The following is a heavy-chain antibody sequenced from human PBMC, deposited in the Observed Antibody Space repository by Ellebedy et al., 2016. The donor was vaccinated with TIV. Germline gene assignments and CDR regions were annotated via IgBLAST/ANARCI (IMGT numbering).Heavy chain of an antibody. CDR1: GYTFTSSY. D-gene: IGHD5/OR15-5a*01. V-gene: IGHV1-46*01. CDR3: ARDRIVSSTSDLYYGMDV. CDR2: MDHSGATT. Sequence: AASVKVSCKASGYTFTSSYMHWVRQAPGQGLEWMGIMDHSGATTDYSQKFQGRVTMTRDTSTRTVYMELSSLRSEDPAVYYCARDRIVSSTSDLYYGMDVWGQGTTVTVSS. J-gene: IGHJ6*02.